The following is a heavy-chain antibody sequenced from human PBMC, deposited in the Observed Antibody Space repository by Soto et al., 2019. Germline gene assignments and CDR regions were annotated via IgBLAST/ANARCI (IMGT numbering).Heavy chain of an antibody. Sequence: GGSLRLSCAASGFTVSSNYMSWVRQAPGKGLEWVSVIYSGGSTYYADSVKGRFTISRDNSKNTLYLQMNSLRAEDTAVYDGAREGGRGRSSSGEYYFDYWGQGTLVTVSS. J-gene: IGHJ4*02. CDR3: AREGGRGRSSSGEYYFDY. CDR1: GFTVSSNY. D-gene: IGHD3-16*01. V-gene: IGHV3-53*01. CDR2: IYSGGST.